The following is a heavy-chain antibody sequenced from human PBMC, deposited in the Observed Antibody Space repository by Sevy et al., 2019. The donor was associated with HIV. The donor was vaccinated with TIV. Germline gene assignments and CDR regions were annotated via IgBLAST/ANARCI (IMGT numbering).Heavy chain of an antibody. J-gene: IGHJ4*02. CDR1: GGSISSYY. Sequence: SETLSLTCTVSGGSISSYYWSWIRQPPGKGLEWIGYIYYSGSTNYNPSLKSRVTISVDTSKNQFSLKLSSVTAADTALYYCARAYSSSSFFDYWGQGTLVTVSS. CDR2: IYYSGST. D-gene: IGHD6-6*01. CDR3: ARAYSSSSFFDY. V-gene: IGHV4-59*01.